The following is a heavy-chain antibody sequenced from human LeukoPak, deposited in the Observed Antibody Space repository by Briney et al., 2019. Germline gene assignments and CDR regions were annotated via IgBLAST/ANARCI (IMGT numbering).Heavy chain of an antibody. D-gene: IGHD6-19*01. Sequence: GGSLRLSCAAAGFTFSSYAMHWVRQAPGTGLEWVTTISNDGSNEQYADSVKGRFTISRDNPKNTLYLQMNSLRAEDTAVYYCARIRSGWYDAFDIWGQGTMVTVSS. CDR1: GFTFSSYA. J-gene: IGHJ3*02. CDR2: ISNDGSNE. V-gene: IGHV3-30*03. CDR3: ARIRSGWYDAFDI.